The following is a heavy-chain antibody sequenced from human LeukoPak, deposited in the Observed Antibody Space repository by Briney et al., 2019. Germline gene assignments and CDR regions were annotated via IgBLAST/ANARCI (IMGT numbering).Heavy chain of an antibody. CDR1: GGSFSDYF. J-gene: IGHJ4*02. CDR3: VTYYYGSSAPKRNY. V-gene: IGHV4-34*01. CDR2: ISHSGST. D-gene: IGHD3-22*01. Sequence: SETLSLTCAVYGGSFSDYFWSWIRQPPGKGLEWIGEISHSGSTTYNPSLRSRVTISGDTSKKQFSLKLSSVTAADAAVYYCVTYYYGSSAPKRNYWGQGILVTVSS.